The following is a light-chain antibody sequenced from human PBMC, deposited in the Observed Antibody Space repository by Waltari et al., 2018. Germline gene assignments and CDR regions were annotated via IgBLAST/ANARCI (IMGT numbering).Light chain of an antibody. CDR3: SSYAGSNNWV. J-gene: IGLJ3*02. V-gene: IGLV2-8*01. Sequence: QSALTQPPSASGSPGQSVTISCTGTSSDVGGYNYVSWYQQHPGKAPKLMIFEVSKRPSGVPDRFAVSKSGNTASLTVSGLQADDEAHYYCSSYAGSNNWVFGGGTKLTVL. CDR2: EVS. CDR1: SSDVGGYNY.